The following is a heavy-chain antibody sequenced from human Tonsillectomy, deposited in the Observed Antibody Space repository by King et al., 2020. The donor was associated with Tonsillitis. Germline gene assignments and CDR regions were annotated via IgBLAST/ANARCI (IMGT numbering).Heavy chain of an antibody. CDR1: GGSISNYY. V-gene: IGHV4-59*01. D-gene: IGHD2-15*01. Sequence: MQLQESGPGLVKPSETLSLTWSVSGGSISNYYWSWIRQPPGKGLEWIGYIYYSGSTNYNPSLKSRVAISVDTSKNQFSLKLTSVTAADTAVYYCARGSVVVAATGLNWFDPWGQGTLVTVSS. J-gene: IGHJ5*02. CDR2: IYYSGST. CDR3: ARGSVVVAATGLNWFDP.